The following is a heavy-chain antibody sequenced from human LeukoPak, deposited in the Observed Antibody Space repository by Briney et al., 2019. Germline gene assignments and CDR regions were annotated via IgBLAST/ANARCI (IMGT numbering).Heavy chain of an antibody. J-gene: IGHJ5*02. CDR1: GFTFSRYW. V-gene: IGHV3-7*01. Sequence: GGSLRLSCAASGFTFSRYWMSWVRQAPGKGLEWVANIKQDGSEKYHVDSVKGRFTTSRDNAKNSLYLQMNSLRAEDTAVYYCAKAPARRGWFDPWGQGTLVTVSS. CDR3: AKAPARRGWFDP. D-gene: IGHD1-14*01. CDR2: IKQDGSEK.